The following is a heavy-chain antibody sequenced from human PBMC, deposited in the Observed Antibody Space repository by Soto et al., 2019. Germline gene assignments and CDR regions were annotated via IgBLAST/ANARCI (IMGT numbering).Heavy chain of an antibody. CDR1: GYTFTSYA. J-gene: IGHJ4*02. V-gene: IGHV1-3*01. Sequence: ASVKVSCKASGYTFTSYAMHWVRQAPGQRLEWMGWINAGNGNTKYSQKFQGRVTITRDTSASTAYMELSSLRSEDTAVYYCARARIAAAPRHLGTFDYCGQGTLVTVSS. D-gene: IGHD6-13*01. CDR2: INAGNGNT. CDR3: ARARIAAAPRHLGTFDY.